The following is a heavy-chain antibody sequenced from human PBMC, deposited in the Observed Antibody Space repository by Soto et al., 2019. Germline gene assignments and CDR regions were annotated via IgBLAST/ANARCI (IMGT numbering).Heavy chain of an antibody. CDR2: IWYDGNKK. Sequence: QVQLVESGGGVVQPGRSLRLSCVASGFTFSSYGMHWVRQAPGKGLEWVAIIWYDGNKKLYADSVKGRFTISRDNSKDTLYLQMNILRAEDTAVYYCARDSYGDDMYTLYVWGQWTTVTVSS. V-gene: IGHV3-33*01. CDR3: ARDSYGDDMYTLYV. CDR1: GFTFSSYG. J-gene: IGHJ6*02. D-gene: IGHD4-17*01.